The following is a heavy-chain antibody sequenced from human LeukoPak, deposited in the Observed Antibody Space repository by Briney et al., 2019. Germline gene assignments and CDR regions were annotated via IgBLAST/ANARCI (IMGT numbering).Heavy chain of an antibody. CDR2: IYTSWSN. Sequence: TLSLTCAVSGCSIGSVNNYWIWIGQPAGRGLESIGRIYTSWSNNYNPSLKRRAILLLDRYKNQSSLELTSVTAADTAVYYCARAWRFTYGRFDYWGRGTLVTVSS. D-gene: IGHD5-18*01. CDR3: ARAWRFTYGRFDY. V-gene: IGHV4-61*02. CDR1: GCSIGSVNNY. J-gene: IGHJ4*02.